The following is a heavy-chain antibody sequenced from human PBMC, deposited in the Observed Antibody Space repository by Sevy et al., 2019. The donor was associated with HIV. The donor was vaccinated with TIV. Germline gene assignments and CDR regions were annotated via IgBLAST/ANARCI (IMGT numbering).Heavy chain of an antibody. CDR2: ISYDGNNK. CDR1: GLTFSSYA. Sequence: GGSLRLSCAASGLTFSSYAIHWVRQTPGKGLEWVAVISYDGNNKYYADSVKGRFTVSRDNSKNTLYAQMNSLRAEDTAVYYCAKDHNLWSEGGFLHHWGQSTLVTVSS. V-gene: IGHV3-30*18. J-gene: IGHJ1*01. CDR3: AKDHNLWSEGGFLHH. D-gene: IGHD3-10*01.